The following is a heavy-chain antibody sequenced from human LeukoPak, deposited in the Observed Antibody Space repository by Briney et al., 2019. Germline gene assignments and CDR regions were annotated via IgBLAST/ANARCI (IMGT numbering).Heavy chain of an antibody. J-gene: IGHJ2*01. V-gene: IGHV3-11*03. CDR3: ARSRYCSSTSCPDWYFDL. Sequence: GGSLRLSCAASGFTFSDYYMSWIRQAPGKGLEWVSYISSSSSYTNYADSVKGRFTISRDNAKNSLYLQMNSLRAEETAVYYCARSRYCSSTSCPDWYFDLWGRGTLVTVSS. D-gene: IGHD2-2*01. CDR1: GFTFSDYY. CDR2: ISSSSSYT.